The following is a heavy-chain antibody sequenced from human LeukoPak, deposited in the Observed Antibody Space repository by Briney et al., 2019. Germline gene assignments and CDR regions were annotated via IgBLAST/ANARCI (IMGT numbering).Heavy chain of an antibody. V-gene: IGHV4-59*01. CDR2: IYYSGST. D-gene: IGHD3-22*01. CDR1: GGSISSYY. J-gene: IGHJ4*02. CDR3: AAYYDSSGTMGSIDY. Sequence: QASETLSLTCTVSGGSISSYYWSWIRQPPGKGLEWIGYIYYSGSTSYNPSLKSRVTISVDTSKNQFSLKLSSVTAADTAVYYCAAYYDSSGTMGSIDYWGQGTLVTVSS.